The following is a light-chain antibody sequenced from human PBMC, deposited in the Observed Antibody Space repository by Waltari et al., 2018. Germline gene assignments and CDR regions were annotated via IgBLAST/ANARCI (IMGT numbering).Light chain of an antibody. CDR1: QDISSW. CDR2: AAS. J-gene: IGKJ3*01. CDR3: QHYDSYPPT. Sequence: DIQMTQSPYSLSASIGDRVIISCRASQDISSWLVWYQQKSDEAPKTLIYAASNLQSGVPSRFCGSGSGTHFTLTISSLQPEDFATYYCQHYDSYPPTFGPGPKVDHK. V-gene: IGKV1D-16*01.